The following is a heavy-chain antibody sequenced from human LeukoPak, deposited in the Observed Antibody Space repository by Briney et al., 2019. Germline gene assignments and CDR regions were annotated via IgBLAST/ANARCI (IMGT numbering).Heavy chain of an antibody. CDR1: GFTFSSYA. V-gene: IGHV3-30-3*01. CDR3: AKAAYYYDSSGYYPDYYYYYGMDV. Sequence: GGSLRLSCAASGFTFSSYAMHWVRQAPGKGLEWVAVISYDGSNKYYADSVKGRFTISRDNSKNTLYLQMNSLRAEDTAVYYCAKAAYYYDSSGYYPDYYYYYGMDVWGQGTTVTVSS. CDR2: ISYDGSNK. J-gene: IGHJ6*02. D-gene: IGHD3-22*01.